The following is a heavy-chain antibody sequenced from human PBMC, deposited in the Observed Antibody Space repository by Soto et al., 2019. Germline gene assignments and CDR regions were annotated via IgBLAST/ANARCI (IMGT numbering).Heavy chain of an antibody. V-gene: IGHV2-5*02. CDR3: AHRRVTFFGVVLYNWFDP. CDR1: GFSLSTSGVG. CDR2: IYWDDDK. Sequence: QITLKESGPTLVKPTQTLTLTCTFSGFSLSTSGVGVGWIRQPPGKALEWLALIYWDDDKRYSPSLKSRLTIPKDTAKNQVVLTMTNMDPVDTDTYYCAHRRVTFFGVVLYNWFDPWGQGTLVTVSS. D-gene: IGHD3-3*01. J-gene: IGHJ5*02.